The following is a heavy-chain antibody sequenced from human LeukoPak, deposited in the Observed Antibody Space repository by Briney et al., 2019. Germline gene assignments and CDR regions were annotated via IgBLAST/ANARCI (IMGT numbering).Heavy chain of an antibody. J-gene: IGHJ5*02. CDR1: GYTFTSYG. V-gene: IGHV1-18*01. CDR2: ISAYNGNT. CDR3: ARDITGITSSWFDP. Sequence: GASVKVSCKASGYTFTSYGISWVRQAPGQGLEWMGWISAYNGNTNYAQKLQGRVTMTTDTSTSTAYMELRSLRSDDTAVYYCARDITGITSSWFDPWGQGTLVTVSS. D-gene: IGHD1-20*01.